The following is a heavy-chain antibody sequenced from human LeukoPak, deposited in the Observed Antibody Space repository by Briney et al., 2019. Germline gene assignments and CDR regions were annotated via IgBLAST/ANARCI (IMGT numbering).Heavy chain of an antibody. V-gene: IGHV1-3*01. J-gene: IGHJ5*02. CDR1: GYTFTSYA. CDR2: INAGNGNT. Sequence: ASVKVSYKASGYTFTSYAMHWVRQAPGQRLEWMGWINAGNGNTKYSQKFQGRVTITRDTSASTAYMELSSLRSDDTAVYYCARSIPLWKDLRRDWFEPWGQGTQVTVSS. CDR3: ARSIPLWKDLRRDWFEP. D-gene: IGHD3-10*01.